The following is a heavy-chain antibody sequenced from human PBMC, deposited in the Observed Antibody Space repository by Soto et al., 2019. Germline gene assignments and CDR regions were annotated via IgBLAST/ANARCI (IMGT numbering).Heavy chain of an antibody. Sequence: PGGSVRLSGAVSGFNFSDYYMSWIRQAPGKGLEWVSYISSSSSYTNYADSVKVLFTISRDNAKRSLYLQMNSLRAEDTAVYYCARDDYYDSSGYTYGMDVWAQGATVTVS. D-gene: IGHD3-22*01. V-gene: IGHV3-11*06. CDR1: GFNFSDYY. CDR2: ISSSSSYT. J-gene: IGHJ6*02. CDR3: ARDDYYDSSGYTYGMDV.